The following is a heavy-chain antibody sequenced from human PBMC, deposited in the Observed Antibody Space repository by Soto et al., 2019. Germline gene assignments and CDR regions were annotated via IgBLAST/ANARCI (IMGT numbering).Heavy chain of an antibody. Sequence: GGSLRLSCAASEFTFSSDDMHWLRQAPGKGLEWVAVISSDGTNKYYADSVKGRFTISRDNSKNTLYVLINSLTTEDTAVYFCARGSYWAFDYWGQGTLVTVSS. J-gene: IGHJ4*02. CDR2: ISSDGTNK. D-gene: IGHD1-26*01. V-gene: IGHV3-30-3*01. CDR3: ARGSYWAFDY. CDR1: EFTFSSDD.